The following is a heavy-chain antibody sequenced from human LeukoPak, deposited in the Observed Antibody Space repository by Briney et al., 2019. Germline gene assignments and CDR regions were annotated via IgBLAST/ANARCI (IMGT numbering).Heavy chain of an antibody. J-gene: IGHJ2*01. Sequence: SETLSLTCTVSGGSVNNYYWSWIRQSPGKGLEWIAYIYYSGRTNYNPSLKSRVTISVDTAENQFSLKLSSVTAADTALYFCARQASWLPYFDLWGRGTLVSVSS. CDR3: ARQASWLPYFDL. D-gene: IGHD5-12*01. CDR1: GGSVNNYY. V-gene: IGHV4-59*08. CDR2: IYYSGRT.